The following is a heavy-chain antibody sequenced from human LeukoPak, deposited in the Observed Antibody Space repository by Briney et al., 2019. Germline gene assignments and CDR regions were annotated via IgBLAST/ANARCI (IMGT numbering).Heavy chain of an antibody. CDR1: GYFISSGDY. CDR3: AREGDGSTVGWSDP. J-gene: IGHJ5*02. CDR2: IYHSGRS. D-gene: IGHD6-13*01. Sequence: SETLSLTCTVSGYFISSGDYRGWSRQSPGEGLGWIGSIYHSGRSYYNPSLKSRVTISVDTSKNYFSLKLSSVTAADTAVYYGAREGDGSTVGWSDPWGQGALVTASS. V-gene: IGHV4-38-2*02.